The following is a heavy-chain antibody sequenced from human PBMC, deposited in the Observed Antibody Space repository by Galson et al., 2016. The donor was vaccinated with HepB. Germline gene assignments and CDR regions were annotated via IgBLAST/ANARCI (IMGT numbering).Heavy chain of an antibody. CDR1: EFTFSNYD. CDR2: ISYDGSNT. V-gene: IGHV3-30-3*01. CDR3: ARDYNGDFWSGYYHSYYYMDL. J-gene: IGHJ6*03. D-gene: IGHD3-3*01. Sequence: SLRLSCAASEFTFSNYDMHWVRQTPGKGLEWVALISYDGSNTYYADSIKGRFTISRDNGLNTLFLQMNSLRAEDTAVYYCARDYNGDFWSGYYHSYYYMDLWGKGTTVTVSS.